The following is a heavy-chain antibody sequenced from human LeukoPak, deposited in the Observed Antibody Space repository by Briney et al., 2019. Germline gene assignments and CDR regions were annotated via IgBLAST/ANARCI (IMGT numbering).Heavy chain of an antibody. D-gene: IGHD6-13*01. CDR2: INPNSGGT. J-gene: IGHJ5*02. Sequence: ASVKVSCKASGYIFTDYYMHWVRQAPGQGLEWMGWINPNSGGTNYAQKFQGRVTMTRDTSISTAYMELSRLRSDDTAVYYCARDIAAAGTTVWFDPWGQGTLVTVSS. V-gene: IGHV1-2*02. CDR1: GYIFTDYY. CDR3: ARDIAAAGTTVWFDP.